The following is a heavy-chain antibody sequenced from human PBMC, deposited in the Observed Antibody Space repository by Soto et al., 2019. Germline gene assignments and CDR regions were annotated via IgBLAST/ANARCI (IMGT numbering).Heavy chain of an antibody. Sequence: QVQLQESGPGLVKPSETLSLTCTVSGGSISSYYWSWIRQSPGKGLEWIGYIHYSGGTNYNPSLKSRVTISVDTSKNQLSLKLSSVSAADTALYYCARSGWGSYRYIFDYWGQGTLVTVSS. CDR2: IHYSGGT. V-gene: IGHV4-59*01. CDR3: ARSGWGSYRYIFDY. CDR1: GGSISSYY. J-gene: IGHJ4*02. D-gene: IGHD3-16*02.